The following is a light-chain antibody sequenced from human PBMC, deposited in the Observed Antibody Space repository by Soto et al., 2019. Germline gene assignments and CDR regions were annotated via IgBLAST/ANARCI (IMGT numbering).Light chain of an antibody. J-gene: IGLJ2*01. CDR3: SSYTGSSTPLV. CDR1: SSDVGGYNY. Sequence: QSALTQPASVSGSPGQSITISCTGTSSDVGGYNYVSWYQQHPGKAPKLMIYDVSNRPSGVSNRFSGSKSGNTASLTISGLQAEDEGDYYCSSYTGSSTPLVFGGGTQLTVL. V-gene: IGLV2-14*01. CDR2: DVS.